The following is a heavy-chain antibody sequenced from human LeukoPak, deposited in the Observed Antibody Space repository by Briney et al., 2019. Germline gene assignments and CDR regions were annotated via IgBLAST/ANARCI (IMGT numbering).Heavy chain of an antibody. CDR2: IYTSGST. CDR1: GGSISSYY. D-gene: IGHD2-2*01. Sequence: PSETLSLTCTVSGGSISSYYWSWIRQPPGKGLEWIGYIYTSGSTNYNPSLKSRVTISVDTSKNQFSLKLSSVTAADTVVYYCARHMPHDAFDIWGQGTMVTVSS. CDR3: ARHMPHDAFDI. V-gene: IGHV4-4*09. J-gene: IGHJ3*02.